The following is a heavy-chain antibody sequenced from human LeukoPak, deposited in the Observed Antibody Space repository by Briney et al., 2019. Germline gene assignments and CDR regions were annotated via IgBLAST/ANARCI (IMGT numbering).Heavy chain of an antibody. D-gene: IGHD3-22*01. J-gene: IGHJ3*02. CDR3: AKFYFDSSGYYDVFDI. Sequence: SETLSLTCSVSGGSVSSYYWSWIRRPPGKGLEWIGFFHDGGSTVYNPSFKSRVTISVDTSKNQVYLKLTSVTAADTAVYFCAKFYFDSSGYYDVFDIWGQGTMVTVSS. CDR2: FHDGGST. V-gene: IGHV4-59*02. CDR1: GGSVSSYY.